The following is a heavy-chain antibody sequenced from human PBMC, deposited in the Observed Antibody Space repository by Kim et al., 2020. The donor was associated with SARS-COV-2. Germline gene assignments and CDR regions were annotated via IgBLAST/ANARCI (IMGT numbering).Heavy chain of an antibody. V-gene: IGHV5-51*01. CDR2: T. D-gene: IGHD3-10*01. Sequence: TRYSPSFQGQVTISADKSISPAYLHWSSLKASDTAMYYCARLRGGRGFDYWGQGTLVTVSS. CDR3: ARLRGGRGFDY. J-gene: IGHJ4*02.